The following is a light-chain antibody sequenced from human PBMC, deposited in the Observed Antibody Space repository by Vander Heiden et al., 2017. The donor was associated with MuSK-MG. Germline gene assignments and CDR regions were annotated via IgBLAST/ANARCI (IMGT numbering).Light chain of an antibody. CDR2: SAS. Sequence: DIQLTRSPSSLSASVGDRVTITCRVNQGIRSSLNWYRQKPGEVPKLLIYSASNLKSGVLSRFSGRGSGTDFTLTSSCLQTEDVATYYGQRNYNAPFGQGTKVKIK. CDR1: QGIRSS. V-gene: IGKV1-27*01. CDR3: QRNYNAP. J-gene: IGKJ2*01.